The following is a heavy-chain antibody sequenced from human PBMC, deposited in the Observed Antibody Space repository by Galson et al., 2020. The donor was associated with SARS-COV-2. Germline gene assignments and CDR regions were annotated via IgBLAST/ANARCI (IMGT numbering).Heavy chain of an antibody. CDR1: GFTFSSYA. CDR2: IIGSGGST. J-gene: IGHJ4*02. CDR3: AKRGDYNKNWSVDFAS. V-gene: IGHV3-23*01. D-gene: IGHD1-1*01. Sequence: GESLKISCAASGFTFSSYAMSWVRQAPGKGLEWVSTIIGSGGSTYYADSVRGRFTISRDNSKNTVYLQMNILRVEDTATYYCAKRGDYNKNWSVDFASWGKGTLVTVSS.